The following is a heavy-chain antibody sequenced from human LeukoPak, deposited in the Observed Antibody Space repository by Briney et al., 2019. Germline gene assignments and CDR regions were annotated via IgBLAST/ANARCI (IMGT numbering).Heavy chain of an antibody. J-gene: IGHJ5*02. D-gene: IGHD3-22*01. CDR2: INPNSGGT. Sequence: ASVKVSCKASGYTFTGYYMHWVRQAPGQGLEWMGWINPNSGGTNYAQKFQGRVTMTRDTSISTAYMELSRLRSDGTAVYYCARAYYYDSSGYYRGYNWFDPWGQGTLVTVSS. V-gene: IGHV1-2*02. CDR1: GYTFTGYY. CDR3: ARAYYYDSSGYYRGYNWFDP.